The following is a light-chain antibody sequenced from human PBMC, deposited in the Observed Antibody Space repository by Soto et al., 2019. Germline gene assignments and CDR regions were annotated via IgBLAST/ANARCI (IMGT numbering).Light chain of an antibody. CDR3: AVWDDSLNGWV. J-gene: IGLJ3*02. V-gene: IGLV1-44*01. CDR2: SSD. CDR1: SSNIGSHT. Sequence: QSVLTQPPSASATPGQKVTISCSGSSSNIGSHTVNWYQQLPGTAPKLLIYSSDQRPSGVPDRFSGSKSGTSASLAISGLQSEDEADYYCAVWDDSLNGWVFGGGTKLTVL.